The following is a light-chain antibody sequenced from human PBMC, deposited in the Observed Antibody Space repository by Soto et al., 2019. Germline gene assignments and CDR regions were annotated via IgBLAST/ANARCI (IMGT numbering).Light chain of an antibody. V-gene: IGKV1-5*03. J-gene: IGKJ1*01. Sequence: DIQMTQSPSTLSASVGDRVSMTCRASQSISSWLAWYQQKPGKAPKLLIYKASSLESGVPSRFSGSGSGTEFTLTISSLQPDDFATYYCQHYNSSPWTFGQGTKVDIK. CDR3: QHYNSSPWT. CDR2: KAS. CDR1: QSISSW.